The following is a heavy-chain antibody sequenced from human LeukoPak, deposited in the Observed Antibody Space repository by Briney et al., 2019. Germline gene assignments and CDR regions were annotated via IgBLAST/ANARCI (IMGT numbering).Heavy chain of an antibody. CDR3: ARDSCSSTSCYLFDY. V-gene: IGHV3-33*08. CDR1: GFTFSSYA. Sequence: SGRSLRLSCAASGFTFSSYAMHWVRQAPGKGLEWVAVIWYDGSNKYYADSVKGRFTISRDNSKNTLYLQMNSLRAEGTAVYYCARDSCSSTSCYLFDYWGQGTLVTVSS. J-gene: IGHJ4*02. D-gene: IGHD2-2*01. CDR2: IWYDGSNK.